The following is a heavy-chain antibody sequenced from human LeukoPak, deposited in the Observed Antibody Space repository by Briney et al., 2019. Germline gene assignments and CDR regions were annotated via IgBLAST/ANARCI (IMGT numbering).Heavy chain of an antibody. CDR3: AKCFPTRVSSSWYDYYYYYYMDV. V-gene: IGHV3-23*01. CDR1: GFTFDDYA. J-gene: IGHJ6*03. CDR2: ISGSGGST. Sequence: PGRSLRLSCAASGFTFDDYAMHWVRQAPGKGLEWVSAISGSGGSTYYADSVKGRFTISRDNSKNTLYLQMNSLRAEDTAVYYCAKCFPTRVSSSWYDYYYYYYMDVWGKGTTVTVSS. D-gene: IGHD6-13*01.